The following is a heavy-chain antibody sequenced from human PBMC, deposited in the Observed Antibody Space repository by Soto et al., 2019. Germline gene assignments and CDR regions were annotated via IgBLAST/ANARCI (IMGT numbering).Heavy chain of an antibody. CDR1: GGSFSGYY. V-gene: IGHV4-34*01. D-gene: IGHD3-9*01. J-gene: IGHJ4*02. Sequence: PSETLSLTCAVYGGSFSGYYWSWIRQPPGKGLEWIGEINHSGSTNYNPSLKSRVTISVDTSKNQFSLKLSSVTAADTAVYYCARHPRVLTGYYNDYWGQGTLVTVS. CDR3: ARHPRVLTGYYNDY. CDR2: INHSGST.